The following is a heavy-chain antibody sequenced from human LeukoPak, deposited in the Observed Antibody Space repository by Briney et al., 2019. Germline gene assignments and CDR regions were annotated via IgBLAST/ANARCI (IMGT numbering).Heavy chain of an antibody. J-gene: IGHJ4*02. V-gene: IGHV3-30*02. CDR2: IRYDETKI. CDR3: AKAHLPNAYSGTYYCDY. Sequence: GGSLRLSCAASGFTFSYYGMHWVRQAPGKGLEWVAFIRYDETKIFYGDSVEGRFTISRDNSKNTVYLQMNSLRTEDTAVYYCAKAHLPNAYSGTYYCDYWGQGTLVTVSS. D-gene: IGHD1-26*01. CDR1: GFTFSYYG.